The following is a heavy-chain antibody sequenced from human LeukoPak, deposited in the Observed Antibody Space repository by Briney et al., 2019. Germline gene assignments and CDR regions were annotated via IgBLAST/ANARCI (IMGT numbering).Heavy chain of an antibody. Sequence: GGSLRLSCTASGFSFSNHYMRWIRQAPGKGLEWVANINEDGSNKWHLGSVKGRFTVSRDNARNSLYLQMNSLRVEDTAVYYCTRVVVAVPGYFDYFDFWGQGVLVTVSS. J-gene: IGHJ4*02. CDR1: GFSFSNHY. CDR3: TRVVVAVPGYFDYFDF. CDR2: INEDGSNK. D-gene: IGHD6-19*01. V-gene: IGHV3-7*01.